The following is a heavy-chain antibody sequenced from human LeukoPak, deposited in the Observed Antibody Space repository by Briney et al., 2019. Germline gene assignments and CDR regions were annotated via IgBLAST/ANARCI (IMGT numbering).Heavy chain of an antibody. J-gene: IGHJ4*02. CDR3: AREADDY. V-gene: IGHV3-7*01. CDR1: GFTFSSYW. Sequence: GGSLRLSCAASGFTFSSYWRSWVRQAPGKGLEWVANIKQDGSEKYYVDSVKGRFTISRDNAKNSLYLQMNSLRAEDTAVYYCAREADDYWSQGTLVTVSS. CDR2: IKQDGSEK.